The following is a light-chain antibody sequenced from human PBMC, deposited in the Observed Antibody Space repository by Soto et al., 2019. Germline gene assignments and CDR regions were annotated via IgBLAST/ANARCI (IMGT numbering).Light chain of an antibody. CDR1: SSDVGGYNY. V-gene: IGLV2-14*01. CDR2: DVS. Sequence: SVLTQPASLSGSPGQSSTLSCTGTSSDVGGYNYVSWYQQHPGKAPKLMIYDVSNRPSGVSNRFSGSKSGNTASLTISGLQAEDEADYYCSSYTSTSTLYVFGTGTKVTVL. J-gene: IGLJ1*01. CDR3: SSYTSTSTLYV.